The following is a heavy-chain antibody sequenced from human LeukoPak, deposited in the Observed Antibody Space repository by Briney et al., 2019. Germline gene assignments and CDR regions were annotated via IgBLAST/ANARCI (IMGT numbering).Heavy chain of an antibody. J-gene: IGHJ4*02. D-gene: IGHD6-13*01. V-gene: IGHV3-21*04. CDR2: ISDPHSGSET. Sequence: GGSLRLSCAASGFTFSSYTMNWVRQALGQGLEWVSTISDPHSGSETHYADSVKGRFTISRDNAKNLLYLQMNSLRAEDTAVYYCARGAPHTLSEAAAGTHWGQGTLVTVSS. CDR1: GFTFSSYT. CDR3: ARGAPHTLSEAAAGTH.